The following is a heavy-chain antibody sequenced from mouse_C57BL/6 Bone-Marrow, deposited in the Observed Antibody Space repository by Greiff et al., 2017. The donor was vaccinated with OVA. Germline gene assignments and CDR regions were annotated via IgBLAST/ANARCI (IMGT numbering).Heavy chain of an antibody. Sequence: DVKLVESGGGLVKPGGSLKLSCAASGFTFSSYAMSWVRQTPGKRLEWVATISDGGSYTYYPDNVKGRFTISRDNAKNNLYLQMSHLKSEDTAMYYCARALTTGGGDYWGQGTTLTVSS. CDR3: ARALTTGGGDY. CDR2: ISDGGSYT. J-gene: IGHJ2*01. CDR1: GFTFSSYA. V-gene: IGHV5-4*03. D-gene: IGHD1-1*01.